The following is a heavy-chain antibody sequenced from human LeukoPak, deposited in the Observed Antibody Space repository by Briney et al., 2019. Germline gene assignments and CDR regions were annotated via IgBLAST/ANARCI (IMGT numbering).Heavy chain of an antibody. CDR2: ITSSGSNI. D-gene: IGHD1-26*01. CDR1: GFTFSSYT. V-gene: IGHV3-48*04. Sequence: GGSLRLSCAASGFTFSSYTMNWVRQAPGKGLEWVSYITSSGSNIYYADSVKGRFTISRDNAKNSLYLQMNSLRAEDTAVYYCARAFGSDRAFVGATYGTDYWGQGTLVTVSS. CDR3: ARAFGSDRAFVGATYGTDY. J-gene: IGHJ4*02.